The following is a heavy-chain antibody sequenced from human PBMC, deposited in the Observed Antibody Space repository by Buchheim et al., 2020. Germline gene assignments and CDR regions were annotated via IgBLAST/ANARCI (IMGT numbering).Heavy chain of an antibody. CDR3: ARDHSTYYDFWSGYSWFDP. J-gene: IGHJ5*02. Sequence: QVQLVESGGGVVQPGRSLRLSCAASGFTFSSYAMHWVRQAPGKGLEWVAVISYDGSNKYYADSVKGRFTISRDNSKTTLYLQMNSLRAEDTAVYYCARDHSTYYDFWSGYSWFDPWGQGTL. CDR2: ISYDGSNK. CDR1: GFTFSSYA. V-gene: IGHV3-30*04. D-gene: IGHD3-3*01.